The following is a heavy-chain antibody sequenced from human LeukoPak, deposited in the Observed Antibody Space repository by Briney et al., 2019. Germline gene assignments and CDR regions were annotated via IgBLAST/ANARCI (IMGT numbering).Heavy chain of an antibody. CDR2: IYYSGST. J-gene: IGHJ3*02. CDR1: GGSISSSSYY. D-gene: IGHD6-6*01. CDR3: ARDSRYLSSIAARRAFDI. V-gene: IGHV4-39*02. Sequence: KPSETLSLTCTVSGGSISSSSYYWGWIRQPPGKGLEWIGSIYYSGSTYYNPSLKSRVTISVDTSKNQFSLKLSSVTAADTAVYYCARDSRYLSSIAARRAFDIWGQGTMVTVSS.